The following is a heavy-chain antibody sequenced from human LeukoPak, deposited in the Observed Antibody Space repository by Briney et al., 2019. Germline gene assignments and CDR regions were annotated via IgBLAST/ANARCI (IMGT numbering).Heavy chain of an antibody. D-gene: IGHD4-11*01. CDR3: ARGPGGVRIQDYSQMAPDY. CDR2: INPHSGGT. CDR1: GYPFTAYF. J-gene: IGHJ4*02. Sequence: ASVKVSCKTSGYPFTAYFIHWVRQAPGQGLEWMGWINPHSGGTNYAEKFLGRVTMTRDTSISTAYMELSRLRSDDTAVYYCARGPGGVRIQDYSQMAPDYWGQGTLSPSPQ. V-gene: IGHV1-2*02.